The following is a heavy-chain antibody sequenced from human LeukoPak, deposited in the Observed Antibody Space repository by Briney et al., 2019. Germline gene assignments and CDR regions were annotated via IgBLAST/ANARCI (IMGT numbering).Heavy chain of an antibody. J-gene: IGHJ4*02. Sequence: PSETLSLTCTVSGGSISSYYWSWIRQPPGKGLEWIGYIYYSGSTNYNPSLKSRVTISVDTSKNQFSLKLSSVTAADTAVYYCARLLIVVVPAAIRMGEFDYWGQGTLVTVSS. D-gene: IGHD2-2*01. CDR2: IYYSGST. CDR3: ARLLIVVVPAAIRMGEFDY. CDR1: GGSISSYY. V-gene: IGHV4-59*08.